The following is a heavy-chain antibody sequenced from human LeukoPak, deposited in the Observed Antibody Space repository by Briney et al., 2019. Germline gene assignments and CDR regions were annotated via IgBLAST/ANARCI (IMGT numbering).Heavy chain of an antibody. D-gene: IGHD3-22*01. V-gene: IGHV4-4*02. CDR3: ARVYYYDSSGYSSMGIDAFDI. CDR2: IYHSGST. CDR1: GGSISNSNW. Sequence: PSETLSLTCAVSGGSISNSNWWNWVRQPPGKGLEWIGEIYHSGSTNYNPSLRSRVTISVDRSKNQFALKLTSVTAADTAVYYCARVYYYDSSGYSSMGIDAFDIWGQGTMVTVSS. J-gene: IGHJ3*02.